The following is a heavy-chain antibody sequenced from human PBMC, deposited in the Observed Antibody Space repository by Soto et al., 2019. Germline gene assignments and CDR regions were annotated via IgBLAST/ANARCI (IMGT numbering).Heavy chain of an antibody. CDR2: IDHSGST. CDR1: GGSFSGYY. D-gene: IGHD2-2*01. J-gene: IGHJ3*02. V-gene: IGHV4-34*01. Sequence: QVQLQQWGAGLLKTSETLSLTCAVYGGSFSGYYWSWIRQPPGKVLEWIGEIDHSGSTNYNPSLKSLITISVDTSKYQCSLMQRSVNAADTAVYYCASKVVPTASSHAFDIWGQGTMVTVSS. CDR3: ASKVVPTASSHAFDI.